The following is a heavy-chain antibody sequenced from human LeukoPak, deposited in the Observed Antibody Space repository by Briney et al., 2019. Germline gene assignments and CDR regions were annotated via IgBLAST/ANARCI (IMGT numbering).Heavy chain of an antibody. D-gene: IGHD3-22*01. J-gene: IGHJ4*02. V-gene: IGHV5-10-1*04. CDR2: IDPSDSYT. Sequence: GESLKISCKGSEYSFTSYWISWVRQMPGRGLEWMGRIDPSDSYTRYSPSFQGQVTISADKSISTAYLQWSSLKASDTAMYYCARLSDDSSGYYEVYFDYWGQGTLVTVSS. CDR3: ARLSDDSSGYYEVYFDY. CDR1: EYSFTSYW.